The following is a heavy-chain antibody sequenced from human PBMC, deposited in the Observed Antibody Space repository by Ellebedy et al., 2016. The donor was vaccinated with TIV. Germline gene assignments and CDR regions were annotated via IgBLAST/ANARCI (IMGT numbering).Heavy chain of an antibody. D-gene: IGHD2-2*01. V-gene: IGHV4-39*07. CDR2: VYYSGST. Sequence: MPGGSLRLSCTVSGGSISSSSYYWGWIRQPPGKGLEWIGSVYYSGSTNYNPSLKSRVTISVDKSKNQFSLKLSSVTAADTAVYYCARVIPVKYQLPRYYYYGMDVWGQGTTVTVSS. CDR1: GGSISSSSYY. J-gene: IGHJ6*02. CDR3: ARVIPVKYQLPRYYYYGMDV.